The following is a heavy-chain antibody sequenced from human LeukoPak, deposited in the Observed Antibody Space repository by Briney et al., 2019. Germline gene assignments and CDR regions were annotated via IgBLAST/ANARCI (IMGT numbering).Heavy chain of an antibody. D-gene: IGHD6-13*01. CDR1: GGSISSYY. CDR2: IHYSGST. Sequence: KPSETLSLTCTVSGGSISSYYWSWIRQPPGKGLEWLGYIHYSGSTNYNPSLKSRVTISVDTSKNQFSLKLSSVTAADTALYYCARATAGTGYYFDYWGQGTLVTVSS. J-gene: IGHJ4*02. CDR3: ARATAGTGYYFDY. V-gene: IGHV4-59*01.